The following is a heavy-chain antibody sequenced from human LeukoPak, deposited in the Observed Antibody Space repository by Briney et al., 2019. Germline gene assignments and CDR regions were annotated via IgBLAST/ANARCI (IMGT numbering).Heavy chain of an antibody. V-gene: IGHV1-69*01. J-gene: IGHJ6*03. CDR1: GGTFSSYA. CDR2: IIPIFGTA. D-gene: IGHD2-2*02. Sequence: SVKVSCKASGGTFSSYAISWVRQAPGQGLEWMGGIIPIFGTANNAQKFQGRVTITAGESTSTAYMELSSLRSEDTAVYYCARDRWVIVPAAIGDYYYYYYMDVWGKGTTVTVSS. CDR3: ARDRWVIVPAAIGDYYYYYYMDV.